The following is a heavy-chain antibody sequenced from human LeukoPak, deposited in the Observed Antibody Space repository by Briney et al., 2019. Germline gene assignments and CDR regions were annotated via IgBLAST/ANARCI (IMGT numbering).Heavy chain of an antibody. CDR2: INSDGSVT. D-gene: IGHD3-9*01. CDR3: AKFNDILTGHFDY. J-gene: IGHJ4*02. V-gene: IGHV3-74*01. CDR1: GFTFSSYW. Sequence: GGSLRLSCAVSGFTFSSYWMHWVRQAPGKGLVWVSRINSDGSVTGYADSVKGRFTISRDNAKNTLYVQMNSLRAEDTAVYFCAKFNDILTGHFDYWGQGTLVTISS.